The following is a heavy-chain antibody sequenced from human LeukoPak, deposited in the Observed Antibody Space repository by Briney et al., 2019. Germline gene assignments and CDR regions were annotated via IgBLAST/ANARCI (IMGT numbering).Heavy chain of an antibody. CDR1: GFTFSSYW. J-gene: IGHJ4*02. CDR2: ISGSGGST. V-gene: IGHV3-23*01. CDR3: AKEEYSSSYDY. D-gene: IGHD6-6*01. Sequence: PGGSLRLSCAASGFTFSSYWMHWVRQAPGKGLEWVSGISGSGGSTKYADSVKGRFTISRDNSKNTLYLQMNSLRAEDTAVYYCAKEEYSSSYDYWGQGTLVTVSS.